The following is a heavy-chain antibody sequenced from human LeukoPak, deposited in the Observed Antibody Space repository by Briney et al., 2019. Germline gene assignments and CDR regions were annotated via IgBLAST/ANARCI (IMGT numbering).Heavy chain of an antibody. Sequence: LSLTCTVSGGSISSYYWSWIRQPPGKGLEWVALISYDGSNKYYADSVKGRFTISRDNFKNTLYLQINSVRAEDTAVYYCARATYYDYWSGYYGAFDYWGQGTLVTVSS. J-gene: IGHJ4*02. CDR2: ISYDGSNK. CDR3: ARATYYDYWSGYYGAFDY. D-gene: IGHD3-3*01. CDR1: GGSISSYY. V-gene: IGHV3-30*03.